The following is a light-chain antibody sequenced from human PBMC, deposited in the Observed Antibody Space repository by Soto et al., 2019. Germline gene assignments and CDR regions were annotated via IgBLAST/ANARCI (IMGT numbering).Light chain of an antibody. CDR1: SSDIGGHNY. V-gene: IGLV2-14*01. CDR2: DVT. CDR3: TSSTTSSPLVV. J-gene: IGLJ1*01. Sequence: QSALTQPASVSGSPGQSITISCTGSSSDIGGHNYVSWYQHHPGKAPKLMIYDVTDRPSGVSDRFSGSKSGNPAPLAISGRQAEDESEYYCTSSTTSSPLVVFGPVTKLTVL.